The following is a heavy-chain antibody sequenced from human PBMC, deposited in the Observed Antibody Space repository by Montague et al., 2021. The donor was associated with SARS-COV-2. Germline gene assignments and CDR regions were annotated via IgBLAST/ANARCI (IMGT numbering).Heavy chain of an antibody. CDR1: VFTLSGFW. CDR2: IDIYETRI. V-gene: IGHV3-74*01. J-gene: IGHJ4*02. CDR3: IRDMFGEWDH. D-gene: IGHD3-10*02. Sequence: SLRLSCAASVFTLSGFWIHLVRQAPGKGLEWVSRIDIYETRIDYXXSLRVRFTISRDSAKNTLYLQMNSLRAEDTAVYYFIRDMFGEWDHWGQGTLVTVSS.